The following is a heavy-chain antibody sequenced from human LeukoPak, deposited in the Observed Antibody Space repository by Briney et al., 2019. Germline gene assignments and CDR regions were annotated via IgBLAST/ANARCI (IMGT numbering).Heavy chain of an antibody. CDR1: GFXLXTXGXX. CDR3: AHTRYTAMVPTLFDY. Sequence: GFXLXTXGXXXXXXXXXXXXALXXLXLXYWDDDKRYSPSLKSRLTITKDTSKNQVVLTMTNMDPVDTATYYCAHTRYTAMVPTLFDYWGQGTLVTVSS. V-gene: IGHV2-5*02. CDR2: XYWDDDK. D-gene: IGHD5-18*01. J-gene: IGHJ4*02.